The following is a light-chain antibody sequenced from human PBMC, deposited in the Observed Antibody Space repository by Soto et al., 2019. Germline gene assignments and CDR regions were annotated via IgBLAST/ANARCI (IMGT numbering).Light chain of an antibody. CDR2: DTS. V-gene: IGKV3-11*01. CDR1: QTVSRC. J-gene: IGKJ5*01. CDR3: QQRLNWPPIT. Sequence: EIVLTQSPATLSLSPGERATLSCRATQTVSRCLAWYRQKPGQAPRLLIYDTSNRATGIPARFSGSGSATDFTLTISSREPEDFAVYYCQQRLNWPPITFGQGTRLEIK.